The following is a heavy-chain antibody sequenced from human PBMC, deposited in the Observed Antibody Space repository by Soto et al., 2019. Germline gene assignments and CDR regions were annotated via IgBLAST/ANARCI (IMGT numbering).Heavy chain of an antibody. J-gene: IGHJ6*02. V-gene: IGHV3-30*18. D-gene: IGHD4-4*01. CDR3: AKAGMTTVTPAYYGMDV. CDR2: ISYDGSNK. CDR1: GFTFSSYG. Sequence: QVQLVESGGGVVQPGRSLRLSCAASGFTFSSYGIHLVRQAPGKGLEWVAVISYDGSNKYYADSVKGRFTISRDNSKNTLYLQMNSLRAEDTAVYYCAKAGMTTVTPAYYGMDVWGQGTTVTVSS.